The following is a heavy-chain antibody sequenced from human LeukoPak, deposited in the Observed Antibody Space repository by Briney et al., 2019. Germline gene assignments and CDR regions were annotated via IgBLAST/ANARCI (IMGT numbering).Heavy chain of an antibody. D-gene: IGHD3-9*01. Sequence: SDTLSLTCTVSGGSISSYYWRWMRQPPGKGLEWIGYIYYSGSTNYNPSLKSRVTISVDTSKNQFSLKLSSVTAADTAVYYCATSLDFDRSFDYWGQGTLVTVSS. CDR3: ATSLDFDRSFDY. J-gene: IGHJ4*02. CDR1: GGSISSYY. CDR2: IYYSGST. V-gene: IGHV4-59*07.